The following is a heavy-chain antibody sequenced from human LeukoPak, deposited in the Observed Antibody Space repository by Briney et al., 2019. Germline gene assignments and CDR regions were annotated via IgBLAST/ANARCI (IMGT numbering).Heavy chain of an antibody. CDR1: GYTFTGYY. D-gene: IGHD3-10*01. V-gene: IGHV1-2*02. CDR2: INPNSGGT. J-gene: IGHJ6*03. Sequence: GASVKVSCKASGYTFTGYYMHWVRQAPGQGLEWMGWINPNSGGTNYAQTLQGRVTMTRDTSISTAYMELSRLRSDDTAVYYCAKRGSGSPRNYYYYYMDVWGKGTTVTVSS. CDR3: AKRGSGSPRNYYYYYMDV.